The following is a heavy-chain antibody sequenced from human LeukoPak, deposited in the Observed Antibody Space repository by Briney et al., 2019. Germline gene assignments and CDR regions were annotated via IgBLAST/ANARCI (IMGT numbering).Heavy chain of an antibody. CDR1: GGSISSSSYY. V-gene: IGHV4-39*07. CDR3: ARVPGFDP. Sequence: PSETLSLTCTVSGGSISSSSYYWGWIRQPPGKGLEWIGSIYYSGSTYYNPSLKSRVTISVDTSKNQFSLKLSPVTAADTAVYYCARVPGFDPWGQGTLVTVSS. CDR2: IYYSGST. J-gene: IGHJ5*02.